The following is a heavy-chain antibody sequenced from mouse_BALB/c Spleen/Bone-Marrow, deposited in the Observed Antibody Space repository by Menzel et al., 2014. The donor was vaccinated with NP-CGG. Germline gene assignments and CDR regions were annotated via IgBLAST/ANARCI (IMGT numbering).Heavy chain of an antibody. D-gene: IGHD2-10*01. CDR1: GFTFSSYG. Sequence: EVKLMESGGGLVQPGGSLKLSCAASGFTFSSYGMSWVRQTPDKRLELVATVNSNGGSTYYPDSVKGRFTISRDNAKNTLYLQMSSLKSEDTAMYYCARSQAYYGNYFDYWGQGTPLTVSS. J-gene: IGHJ2*01. CDR2: VNSNGGST. CDR3: ARSQAYYGNYFDY. V-gene: IGHV5-6-3*01.